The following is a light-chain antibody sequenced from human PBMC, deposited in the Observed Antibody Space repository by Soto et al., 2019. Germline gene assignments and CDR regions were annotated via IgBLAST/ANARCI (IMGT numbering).Light chain of an antibody. J-gene: IGKJ1*01. CDR3: QNFDSAPQT. CDR2: EAS. V-gene: IGKV1-27*01. Sequence: DIQMTQSRSSLSASVGDRVTITCRASQGIRHYLAWYQQKPGKVPKLLIYEASNLQSGVPSRFRGGGSGTEFTLTISSLQPEDVATYYCQNFDSAPQTFGQGTKV. CDR1: QGIRHY.